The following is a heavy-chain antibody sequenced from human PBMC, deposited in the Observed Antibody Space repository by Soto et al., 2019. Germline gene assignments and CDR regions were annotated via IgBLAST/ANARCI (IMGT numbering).Heavy chain of an antibody. V-gene: IGHV4-4*07. CDR2: IYLSGNT. J-gene: IGHJ4*02. Sequence: SETLSLTCTVSGGAISSHYWSWIRQPAGKGLEWIGRIYLSGNTKINPSLKNRVTMSVDAYKNQFSLNLKSVTAADTAVYYCAKELKPYNSGWYFALCGGQGYLVTVSS. CDR3: AKELKPYNSGWYFALC. CDR1: GGAISSHY. D-gene: IGHD6-19*01.